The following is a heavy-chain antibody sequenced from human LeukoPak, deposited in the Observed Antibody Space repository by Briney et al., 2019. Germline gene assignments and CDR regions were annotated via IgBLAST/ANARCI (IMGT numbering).Heavy chain of an antibody. Sequence: PSETLSLTCTVSGGSISSSSYYWGWIRQPPGKGLEWIGSIYYSGSTYYNPSLKSRVTISVDTSKNQFPLKLSSVTAADTAVYYCSTYCSSTSCQHYFDYWGQGTLVTVSS. V-gene: IGHV4-39*01. CDR2: IYYSGST. CDR3: STYCSSTSCQHYFDY. D-gene: IGHD2-2*01. CDR1: GGSISSSSYY. J-gene: IGHJ4*02.